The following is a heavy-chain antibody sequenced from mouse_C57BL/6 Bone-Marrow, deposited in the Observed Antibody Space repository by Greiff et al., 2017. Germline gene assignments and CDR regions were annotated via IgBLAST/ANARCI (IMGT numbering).Heavy chain of an antibody. J-gene: IGHJ4*01. CDR1: GYTFTSYG. D-gene: IGHD1-1*01. V-gene: IGHV1-81*01. Sequence: VQLQQSGAELARPGASVKLSCKASGYTFTSYGISWVKQRTGQGLEWIGEIYPRSGITYYNEKFKGKATLTADKSSSTAYMELRSLTSEDSAVYFCRGSSPYYYAMDYWGQGTSVTVSS. CDR3: RGSSPYYYAMDY. CDR2: IYPRSGIT.